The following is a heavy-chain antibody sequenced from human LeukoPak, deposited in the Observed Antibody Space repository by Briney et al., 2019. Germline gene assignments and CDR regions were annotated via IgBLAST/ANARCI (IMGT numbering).Heavy chain of an antibody. CDR3: ARGGRSLGSGSYYNPNYYYGMDV. V-gene: IGHV4-34*01. D-gene: IGHD3-10*01. Sequence: SETLSLTCAVYGGSFSGYYWSWIRQPPGKGLEWIGEINHSGSTNYNPSLKSRVTISVDTSKNQFSLKLSSVTAADTAVYYCARGGRSLGSGSYYNPNYYYGMDVWGQGTTVTVSS. CDR2: INHSGST. J-gene: IGHJ6*02. CDR1: GGSFSGYY.